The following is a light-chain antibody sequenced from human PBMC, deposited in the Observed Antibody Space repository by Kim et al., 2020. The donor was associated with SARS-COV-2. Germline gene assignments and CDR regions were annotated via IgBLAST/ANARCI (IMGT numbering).Light chain of an antibody. Sequence: SYELTQPPSVSVSPGQTASITCSGDKLGDKYACWYQQKPGQSPVLVTYQDSKRPSGIPERFSGSNSGNTATLTISGTQAMDEADYYCQAWDSSTGNVFGT. J-gene: IGLJ1*01. CDR2: QDS. CDR3: QAWDSSTGNV. V-gene: IGLV3-1*01. CDR1: KLGDKY.